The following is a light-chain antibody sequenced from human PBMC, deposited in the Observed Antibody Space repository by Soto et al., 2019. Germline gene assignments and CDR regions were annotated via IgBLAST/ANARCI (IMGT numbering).Light chain of an antibody. CDR2: GAS. Sequence: DIVMTQSPATLSVSPGERATLSCRASQSVSSNLVWYQQKPGQAPRLVIYGASTRATGIPARFSGSGSGTEFTLTISSLQSEDFAVYYCQQYNNWPRTFGQGTKVDIK. CDR3: QQYNNWPRT. J-gene: IGKJ1*01. V-gene: IGKV3-15*01. CDR1: QSVSSN.